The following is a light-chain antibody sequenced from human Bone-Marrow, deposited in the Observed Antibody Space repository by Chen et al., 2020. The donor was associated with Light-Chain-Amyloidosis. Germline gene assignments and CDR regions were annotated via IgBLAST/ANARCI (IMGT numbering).Light chain of an antibody. J-gene: IGLJ3*02. CDR1: TIGSTS. CDR3: QVWDRSSDRPV. V-gene: IGLV3-21*02. Sequence: SYVLTPPSSVSVAPGQTATMACGGNTIGSTSVHWYQQTPGQAPLLVVYDDSDRPSGIPERLSGSNSGNTATLTISRVEAGDEADYYCQVWDRSSDRPVFGGGTKLTVL. CDR2: DDS.